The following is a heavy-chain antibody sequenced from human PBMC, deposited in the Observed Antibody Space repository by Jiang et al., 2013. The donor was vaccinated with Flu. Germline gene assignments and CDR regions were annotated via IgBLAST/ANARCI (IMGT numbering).Heavy chain of an antibody. Sequence: VQLLESGGGLVKPGGSLRLTCAASGFAFSGYYMNWIRQAPGKGLEWVSYISSSGSTIYYADSVKGRFTISRDNAKNSLYLQMNSLRAEDTAVYYCATAGREATILGVIMGDIYYYYYMDVWGKGTTVTVSS. V-gene: IGHV3-11*01. CDR2: ISSSGSTI. J-gene: IGHJ6*03. CDR1: GFAFSGYY. D-gene: IGHD3-3*01. CDR3: ATAGREATILGVIMGDIYYYYYMDV.